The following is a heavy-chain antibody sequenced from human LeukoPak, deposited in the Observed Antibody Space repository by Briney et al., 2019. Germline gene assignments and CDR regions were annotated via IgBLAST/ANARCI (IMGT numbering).Heavy chain of an antibody. D-gene: IGHD2-2*02. Sequence: SETLSLTCTVSGYSISSGYYWGWIRQPPGKGLEWIGSIYHSGSTYYNPSLKSRVTISVDTSKNQFSLKLSSVTAADTAVYYCARDCSSTSCYRGYSGYDNWGQGTLVTVSS. V-gene: IGHV4-38-2*02. CDR2: IYHSGST. J-gene: IGHJ4*02. CDR3: ARDCSSTSCYRGYSGYDN. CDR1: GYSISSGYY.